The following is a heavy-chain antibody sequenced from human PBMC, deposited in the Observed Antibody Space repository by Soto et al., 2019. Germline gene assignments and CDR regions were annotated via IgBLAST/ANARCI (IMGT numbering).Heavy chain of an antibody. V-gene: IGHV4-39*01. J-gene: IGHJ6*02. CDR1: GGSISSSSYY. CDR3: ASPSWVQQLVQSALRLGYYGMDV. D-gene: IGHD6-13*01. Sequence: WETLSLTCTVSGGSISSSSYYWGWIRQPPGKGLEWIGSIYYSGSTYYNPSLKSRVTISVDTSKNQFSLKLSSVTAADTAVYYCASPSWVQQLVQSALRLGYYGMDVWGQGTTVTVSS. CDR2: IYYSGST.